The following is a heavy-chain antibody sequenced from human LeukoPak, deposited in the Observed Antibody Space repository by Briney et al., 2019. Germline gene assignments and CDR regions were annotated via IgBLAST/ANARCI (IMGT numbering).Heavy chain of an antibody. CDR2: ISSSSSTI. CDR1: GFTFSSYS. D-gene: IGHD1-14*01. CDR3: ARSPEANYYYMDV. V-gene: IGHV3-48*04. J-gene: IGHJ6*03. Sequence: GGSLRLSCAASGFTFSSYSMNWVRQAPGKGLEWVSYISSSSSTIYYADSVKGRFTISRDNAKNSLYLQMNSLRAEDTAVYYCARSPEANYYYMDVWGKGTTVTVSS.